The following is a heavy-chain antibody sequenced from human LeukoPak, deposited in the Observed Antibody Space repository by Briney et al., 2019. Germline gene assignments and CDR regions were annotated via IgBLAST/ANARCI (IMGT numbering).Heavy chain of an antibody. Sequence: PSETLSLTCAVSGGSISSGGYSWSWIRQPPGKGLEWIGNIYYNGTTNYNPSLKSRVTTSVDTSKNQFSLKLSSVTAADTAVYYCARAPITGTWGDYWYMDVWGKGTTVTVSS. CDR3: ARAPITGTWGDYWYMDV. J-gene: IGHJ6*03. D-gene: IGHD1-20*01. V-gene: IGHV4-61*08. CDR2: IYYNGTT. CDR1: GGSISSGGYS.